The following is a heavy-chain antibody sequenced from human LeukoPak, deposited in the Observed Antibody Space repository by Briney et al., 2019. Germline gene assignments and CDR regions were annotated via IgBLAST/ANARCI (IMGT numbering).Heavy chain of an antibody. CDR1: GGSFSGYY. CDR3: ARVGYWNWFDP. D-gene: IGHD3-22*01. V-gene: IGHV4-34*01. Sequence: SETLSLTSAVYGGSFSGYYWSWIRQPPGKGLEWIGEINHGVTTNYNPSPKRRVTLSVDTSKNQFSLKLSSVTAADTAVYYCARVGYWNWFDPWGQGTLVTVSS. J-gene: IGHJ5*02. CDR2: INHGVTT.